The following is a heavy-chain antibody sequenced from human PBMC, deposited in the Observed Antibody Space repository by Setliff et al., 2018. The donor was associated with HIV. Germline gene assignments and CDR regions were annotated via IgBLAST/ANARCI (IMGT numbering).Heavy chain of an antibody. Sequence: PGGSLRLSCAASGFTFSDAWMSWVRQAPGKGLEWVARIKNRANGGTTHYAAPVNGRFTISRDDSKNTLYLQMNSLKTEDTAVYYCTTGLIYCGADCSLDTWGQGTLVTVSS. J-gene: IGHJ5*02. CDR2: IKNRANGGTT. CDR3: TTGLIYCGADCSLDT. D-gene: IGHD2-21*02. V-gene: IGHV3-15*01. CDR1: GFTFSDAW.